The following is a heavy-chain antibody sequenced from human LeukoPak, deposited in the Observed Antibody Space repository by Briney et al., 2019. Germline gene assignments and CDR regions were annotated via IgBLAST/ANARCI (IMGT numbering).Heavy chain of an antibody. CDR2: IGIGGGGT. J-gene: IGHJ5*02. D-gene: IGHD6-13*01. Sequence: GGSLRLSCAASGFDLTTYAMTWVRQAPTKGLEWVSGIGIGGGGTYYADSVKGRFTISRDNSENTLHLQMNNLRVEDTARYFCARCMVLSQGWCNWFDPWGQGTLVTVSS. CDR3: ARCMVLSQGWCNWFDP. V-gene: IGHV3-23*01. CDR1: GFDLTTYA.